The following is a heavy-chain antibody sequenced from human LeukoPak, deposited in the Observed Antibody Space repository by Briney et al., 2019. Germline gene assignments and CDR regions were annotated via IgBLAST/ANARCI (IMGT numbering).Heavy chain of an antibody. V-gene: IGHV4-39*01. D-gene: IGHD6-19*01. CDR1: GGSISSYY. J-gene: IGHJ4*02. Sequence: PSETLSLTCTVSGGSISSYYWGWIRQPPGKGLEWIGSIYYSGSTYYNPSLKSRVTISVDTSKNQFSLKLSSVTAADTAVYYCARRGAQWLVRVGEVDWGQGTLVTVSS. CDR2: IYYSGST. CDR3: ARRGAQWLVRVGEVD.